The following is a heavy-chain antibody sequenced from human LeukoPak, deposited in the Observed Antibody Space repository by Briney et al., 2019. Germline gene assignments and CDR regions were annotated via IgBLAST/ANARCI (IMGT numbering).Heavy chain of an antibody. Sequence: SETLSLTCTVSGGSIGSYYWSWTRQPPGKGLEWIGYIYYTGTTTYNPSLKSRVTISLDTSKNQFSLKLTSMTAADTAVYYCARAYSYGLIHDAFDIWGQGTMVTVSS. J-gene: IGHJ3*02. CDR2: IYYTGTT. D-gene: IGHD5-18*01. CDR3: ARAYSYGLIHDAFDI. CDR1: GGSIGSYY. V-gene: IGHV4-59*01.